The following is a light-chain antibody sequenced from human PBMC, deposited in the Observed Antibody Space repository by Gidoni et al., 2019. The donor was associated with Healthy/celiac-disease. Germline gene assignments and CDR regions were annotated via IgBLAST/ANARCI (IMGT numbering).Light chain of an antibody. V-gene: IGKV1-9*01. J-gene: IGKJ4*01. CDR2: AAS. CDR3: QQLNSYPLT. CDR1: QGISSY. Sequence: DIQLTQSPSFLSASVGDRVTITCRASQGISSYLAWYQQKPEKAPKLLIYAASTLQSGVPSRFSGSGSGTEFTLTISSLQPEDVATYYCQQLNSYPLTFGGGTKVEIK.